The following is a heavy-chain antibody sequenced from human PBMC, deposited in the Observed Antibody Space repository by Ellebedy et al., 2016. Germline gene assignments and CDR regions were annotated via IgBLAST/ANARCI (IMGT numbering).Heavy chain of an antibody. Sequence: GGSLRLSCKGSGYSFTSYWIGWVRQMPGKGLEWLGIIHSGDSDTRYSPSFQGQVTISADKSISTAYLQWSSLKASDTAMYYCARRGGYSGYGYFDYWGQGTLVTVSS. J-gene: IGHJ4*02. CDR2: IHSGDSDT. CDR3: ARRGGYSGYGYFDY. D-gene: IGHD5-12*01. V-gene: IGHV5-51*01. CDR1: GYSFTSYW.